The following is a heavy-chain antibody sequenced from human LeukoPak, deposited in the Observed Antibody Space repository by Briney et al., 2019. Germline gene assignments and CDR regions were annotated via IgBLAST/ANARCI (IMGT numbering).Heavy chain of an antibody. CDR2: INPSGGST. Sequence: ASVKVSCKASGYTFTSYYMHWVRQAPGQGLEWMGIINPSGGSTSYAQKFQGRVTMTRDMSTSTVYMELSSLRSEDTAVYYCARGKVWYDSSGSSFDYWGQGTLVTVSS. CDR3: ARGKVWYDSSGSSFDY. J-gene: IGHJ4*02. V-gene: IGHV1-46*01. CDR1: GYTFTSYY. D-gene: IGHD3-22*01.